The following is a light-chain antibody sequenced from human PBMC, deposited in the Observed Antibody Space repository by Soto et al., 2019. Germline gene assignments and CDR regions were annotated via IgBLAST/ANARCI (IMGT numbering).Light chain of an antibody. J-gene: IGLJ1*01. CDR3: CSFTSITTYV. V-gene: IGLV2-14*01. CDR2: EVS. CDR1: SSDVGAYNY. Sequence: QSVLTQPASVCGSLGQSITISCTGTSSDVGAYNYVSWYQQQPGKAPKLMISEVSNRPSGVSNRFSGSKYGNTASLIISGLQAEAEADYYCCSFTSITTYVFGTGTKVTV.